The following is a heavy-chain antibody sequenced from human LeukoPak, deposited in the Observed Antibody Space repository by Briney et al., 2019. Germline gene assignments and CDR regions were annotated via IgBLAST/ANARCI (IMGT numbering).Heavy chain of an antibody. CDR3: ARGWFIQPSREFDY. J-gene: IGHJ4*02. CDR1: GYTFTSYD. D-gene: IGHD2-2*01. CDR2: MNPNSGNT. Sequence: ASVKVSCKASGYTFTSYDINWVRQATGQGLEWMGWMNPNSGNTGYAQKFQGRVTMTRNTSISTAYMELSSLRAEDTAVYYCARGWFIQPSREFDYWGQGTLVTVSS. V-gene: IGHV1-8*01.